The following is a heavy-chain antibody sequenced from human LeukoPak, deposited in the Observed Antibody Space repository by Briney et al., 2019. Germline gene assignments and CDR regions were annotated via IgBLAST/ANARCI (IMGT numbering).Heavy chain of an antibody. V-gene: IGHV3-7*05. D-gene: IGHD5-12*01. Sequence: GGSLRLSCAVSGFTFSSYWMGWVRPAPGKGLEGVAHIKQDGSEKNYVGSVKGRFTISRDNAKDSLYLQMNTLRAEDTAVYYCVRDPDLRRGYDGEGYWGQGTLVTVSS. CDR1: GFTFSSYW. CDR3: VRDPDLRRGYDGEGY. CDR2: IKQDGSEK. J-gene: IGHJ4*02.